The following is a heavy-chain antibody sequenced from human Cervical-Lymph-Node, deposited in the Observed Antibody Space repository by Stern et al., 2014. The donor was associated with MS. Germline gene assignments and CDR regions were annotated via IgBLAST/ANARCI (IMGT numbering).Heavy chain of an antibody. CDR3: ATPNLWSGKAGFFAS. J-gene: IGHJ4*02. CDR1: GGSISRSSYF. V-gene: IGHV4-39*01. Sequence: QVQLQESGPGLMKPSETLSLTCAVSGGSISRSSYFWGWIRQPPGKGLEXIGSISYSGNTNCNPSLKSRVTISLDMSKNQFSLNLSSVTAADTAVYYCATPNLWSGKAGFFASWGQGTLVIVSP. CDR2: ISYSGNT. D-gene: IGHD3-3*01.